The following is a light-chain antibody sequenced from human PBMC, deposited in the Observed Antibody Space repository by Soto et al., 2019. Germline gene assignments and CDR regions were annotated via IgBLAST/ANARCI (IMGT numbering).Light chain of an antibody. J-gene: IGLJ1*01. Sequence: QSVLTQPPSASGTPGQRVTISCSGRRSNVGTNLVNWYQQLPGTAPTLLIYAHIQRPSGVPDRFSGSTSGTSASLAISGLQSEDEADYYCAVWDDGMNGYVFGTGTKVTVL. CDR1: RSNVGTNL. V-gene: IGLV1-44*01. CDR3: AVWDDGMNGYV. CDR2: AHI.